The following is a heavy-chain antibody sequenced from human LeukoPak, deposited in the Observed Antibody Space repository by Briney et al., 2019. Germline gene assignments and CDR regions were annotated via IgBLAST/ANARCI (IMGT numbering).Heavy chain of an antibody. CDR2: IWYDGSNK. D-gene: IGHD4-17*01. J-gene: IGHJ4*02. Sequence: GGSLRLSCAASGFTFSSYGMHWVRQAPGKGLEWVAVIWYDGSNKYYADSVKGRFTISRDNSKNTLYLQTNSLRAEDTAVYYCARDSTVTHYYFDYWGQGTLVTVSS. CDR1: GFTFSSYG. CDR3: ARDSTVTHYYFDY. V-gene: IGHV3-33*01.